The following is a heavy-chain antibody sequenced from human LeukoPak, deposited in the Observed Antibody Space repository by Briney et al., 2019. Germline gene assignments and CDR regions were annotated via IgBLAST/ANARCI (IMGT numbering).Heavy chain of an antibody. CDR3: ARDLVTVTKGFDI. CDR2: ISYIGST. J-gene: IGHJ3*02. CDR1: DDSFSSHY. D-gene: IGHD4-17*01. V-gene: IGHV4-59*11. Sequence: SETLSLTCAVSDDSFSSHYWTWIRRPPGKGLEWIGYISYIGSTNYNPSLKSRVTISIDTSKNQFSLKLSSVTAAGTAVYYCARDLVTVTKGFDIWGQGTMVSVSS.